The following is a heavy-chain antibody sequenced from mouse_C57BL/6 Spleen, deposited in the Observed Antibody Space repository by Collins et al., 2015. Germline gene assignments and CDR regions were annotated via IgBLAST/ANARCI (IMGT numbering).Heavy chain of an antibody. V-gene: IGHV9-3*01. CDR1: GYTFTTYG. J-gene: IGHJ1*03. CDR3: ARSSSQWYFDV. D-gene: IGHD1-1*01. Sequence: QIQLVQSGPELKKPGETVKISCKASGYTFTTYGMSWVKQAPGKGLKWMGWINTYSGVPTYADDFKGRFAFSLETSASTAYLRINNLKNEDTATYFCARSSSQWYFDVWGTGTTVTVSS. CDR2: INTYSGVP.